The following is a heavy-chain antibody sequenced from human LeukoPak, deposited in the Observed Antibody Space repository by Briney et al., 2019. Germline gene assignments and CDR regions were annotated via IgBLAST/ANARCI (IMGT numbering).Heavy chain of an antibody. CDR3: ARRPHKYYDYVWGSYRPPFDY. V-gene: IGHV4-34*01. J-gene: IGHJ4*02. CDR1: GGSFSGYY. Sequence: PSETLSLTCAVYGGSFSGYYWSWIRQPPGKGLEWIGEINHSGSTNYNPSLKSRVTISVDTSKNQFSLKLSSVTAADTAVYYCARRPHKYYDYVWGSYRPPFDYWGQGTLVTVSS. D-gene: IGHD3-16*02. CDR2: INHSGST.